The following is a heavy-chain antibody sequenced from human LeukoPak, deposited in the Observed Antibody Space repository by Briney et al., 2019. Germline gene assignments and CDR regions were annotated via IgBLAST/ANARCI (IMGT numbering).Heavy chain of an antibody. CDR1: GFTFSSYE. CDR3: ARVGCFSSTSCYRGSDY. Sequence: GGSLRLSCAASGFTFSSYEMNWVRQAPGKGLEGGSYISSSGSTIYYADSVEGRFTISRDNAKNSLYLQMNSLRAEDTAVYYCARVGCFSSTSCYRGSDYWGQGTLVTVSS. CDR2: ISSSGSTI. D-gene: IGHD2-2*01. J-gene: IGHJ4*02. V-gene: IGHV3-48*03.